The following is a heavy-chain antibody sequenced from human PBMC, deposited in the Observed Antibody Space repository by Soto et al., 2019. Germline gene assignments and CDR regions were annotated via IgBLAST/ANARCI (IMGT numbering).Heavy chain of an antibody. J-gene: IGHJ6*03. D-gene: IGHD3-9*01. Sequence: SETLSLTCTVSGGSISSSSYYWGWIRQPPGKGLEWIGSIYYSGSTYYNPSLKSRVTISVDTSKNQFSLKLSSVTAADTAVYYCARHPLDWYYHSDPGYYYYYMDVWGKGTTVTRLL. CDR1: GGSISSSSYY. CDR3: ARHPLDWYYHSDPGYYYYYMDV. V-gene: IGHV4-39*01. CDR2: IYYSGST.